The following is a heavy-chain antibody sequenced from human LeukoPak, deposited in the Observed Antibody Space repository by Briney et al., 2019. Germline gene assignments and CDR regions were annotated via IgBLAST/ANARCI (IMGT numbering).Heavy chain of an antibody. V-gene: IGHV3-7*01. D-gene: IGHD4-11*01. Sequence: GGSLRLSCVASGFTFSTFWMTWVRQAPGQGLEWVADIRGDGSRQYYVDSVKGRFTISRDNAKNSLYLQMTNLRAEDTSVYYCARDTVTTEATHFDYWGQGTLVTVSS. CDR2: IRGDGSRQ. CDR3: ARDTVTTEATHFDY. CDR1: GFTFSTFW. J-gene: IGHJ4*02.